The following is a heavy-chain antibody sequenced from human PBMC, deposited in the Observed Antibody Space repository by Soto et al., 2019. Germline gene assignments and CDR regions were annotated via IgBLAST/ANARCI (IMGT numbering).Heavy chain of an antibody. Sequence: ASVKVSCKASGFTFSNYGLNWVRQAPGQGLEWMGWVSANNGHTNYAQNLQGRVSMTTDTSTSTAYMELRGLSFDDTAVYYCARDIESVTAKHCGYSYAMDDWGEGTSVTVSS. J-gene: IGHJ6*04. D-gene: IGHD2-21*01. CDR3: ARDIESVTAKHCGYSYAMDD. CDR1: GFTFSNYG. V-gene: IGHV1-18*04. CDR2: VSANNGHT.